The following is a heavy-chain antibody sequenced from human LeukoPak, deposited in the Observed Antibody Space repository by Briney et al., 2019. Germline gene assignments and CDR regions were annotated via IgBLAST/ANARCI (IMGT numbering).Heavy chain of an antibody. J-gene: IGHJ4*02. D-gene: IGHD3-9*01. V-gene: IGHV3-9*01. CDR3: ARARYDILTGYRYYFDY. CDR2: ISWNSGSI. Sequence: GGSLRLSRAASGFTFDDYAMPWVRQAPGKGLEWVSGISWNSGSIGYADSVKGRFTISRDNAKNSLYLQMNSLRAEDTALYYCARARYDILTGYRYYFDYWGQGTLVTVSS. CDR1: GFTFDDYA.